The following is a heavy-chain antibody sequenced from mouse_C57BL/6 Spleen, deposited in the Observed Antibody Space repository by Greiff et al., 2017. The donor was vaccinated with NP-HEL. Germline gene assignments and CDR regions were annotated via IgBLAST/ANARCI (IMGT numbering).Heavy chain of an antibody. CDR1: GFTFSDYG. Sequence: DVKLVESGGGLVKPGGSLKLSCAASGFTFSDYGMHWVRQAPEKGLEWVAYISSGSSTIYYADTVKGRFTISRDNAKNTLFLQMTSLRSEDTAMYYCARSYYYGSSYGDWYFDVWGTGTTVTVSS. V-gene: IGHV5-17*01. J-gene: IGHJ1*03. D-gene: IGHD1-1*01. CDR3: ARSYYYGSSYGDWYFDV. CDR2: ISSGSSTI.